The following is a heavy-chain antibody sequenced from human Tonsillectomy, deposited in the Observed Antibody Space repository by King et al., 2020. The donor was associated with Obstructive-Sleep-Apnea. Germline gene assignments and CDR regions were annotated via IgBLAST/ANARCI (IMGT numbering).Heavy chain of an antibody. CDR2: IYTSGST. CDR1: GGSSDSYY. V-gene: IGHV4-4*07. D-gene: IGHD3-10*01. J-gene: IGHJ4*02. Sequence: QLQESGPGLVKPSENLSLTCTASGGSSDSYYWSWIRQRAGKGLEWLGRIYTSGSTNSDPSLKIRVTMSVDTSKNLFSRKLSSVTAADTALYYCARDHPSIGELSTHWGQGTLVTVSS. CDR3: ARDHPSIGELSTH.